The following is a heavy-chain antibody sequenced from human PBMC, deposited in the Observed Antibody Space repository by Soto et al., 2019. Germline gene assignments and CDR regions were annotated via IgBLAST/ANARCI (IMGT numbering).Heavy chain of an antibody. CDR2: IYYSGST. D-gene: IGHD1-26*01. CDR1: GYSISSRNYY. V-gene: IGHV4-39*01. J-gene: IGHJ1*01. Sequence: LSLTCTVSGYSISSRNYYWGCIRLPPGTGLEWIGTIYYSGSTYYKSSLKSRVTISVDPSKNQCSLKLTSVTAADTAVYYCVGNGMSADLGIQHWGQGTTVTVSS. CDR3: VGNGMSADLGIQH.